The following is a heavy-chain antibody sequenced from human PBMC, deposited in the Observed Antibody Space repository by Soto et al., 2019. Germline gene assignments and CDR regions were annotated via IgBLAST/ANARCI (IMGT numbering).Heavy chain of an antibody. D-gene: IGHD7-27*01. V-gene: IGHV4-39*01. Sequence: SETLSLTCAVSGGSVNSVSYSWGWIRQPPGKGLEWIGTLHYSGSTYYNPSLKSRVTISVDTSKKQFSLKLTSVTAGDTAVYYCARHGDRYYGMDVWGQGTPVT. CDR2: LHYSGST. CDR1: GGSVNSVSYS. CDR3: ARHGDRYYGMDV. J-gene: IGHJ6*02.